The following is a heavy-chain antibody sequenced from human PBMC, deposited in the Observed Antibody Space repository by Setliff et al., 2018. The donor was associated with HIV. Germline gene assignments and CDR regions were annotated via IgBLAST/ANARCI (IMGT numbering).Heavy chain of an antibody. CDR2: IYPGDPDA. J-gene: IGHJ5*01. V-gene: IGHV5-51*01. CDR1: GNTFGRHW. D-gene: IGHD2-15*01. CDR3: AKYSPAAWFDS. Sequence: GASLKISCKGSGNTFGRHWVAWVRQMPGKGLEWMGMIYPGDPDARYNPSLQGQVTISADKSIDTAYLQWDNLRASDTAMYYCAKYSPAAWFDSWGQGTLVTVSS.